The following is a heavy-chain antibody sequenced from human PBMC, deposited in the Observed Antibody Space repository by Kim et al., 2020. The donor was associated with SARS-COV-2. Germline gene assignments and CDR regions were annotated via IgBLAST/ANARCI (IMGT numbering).Heavy chain of an antibody. J-gene: IGHJ6*02. Sequence: GRFTIPRDNTQNTLYLQMNSLRAEDTAVYYCAKLLWFGESSQDYYYGMDVWGQGTTVTVSS. V-gene: IGHV3-30*02. CDR3: AKLLWFGESSQDYYYGMDV. D-gene: IGHD3-10*01.